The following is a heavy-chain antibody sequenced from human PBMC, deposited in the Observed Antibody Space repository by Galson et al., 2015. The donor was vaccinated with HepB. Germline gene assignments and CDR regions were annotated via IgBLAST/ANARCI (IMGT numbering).Heavy chain of an antibody. Sequence: QSGAEVKKPGESLKISCKGSGYTFATYWIAWVRQLPGKGLEFMGLIYPFDSDARYSPSFQGQVTISADRSISTVYLQWSSLKASDTAMYYCARRDHYDGSGYEGLDSWGQGTLVTVSS. J-gene: IGHJ4*02. CDR1: GYTFATYW. D-gene: IGHD3-22*01. V-gene: IGHV5-51*01. CDR2: IYPFDSDA. CDR3: ARRDHYDGSGYEGLDS.